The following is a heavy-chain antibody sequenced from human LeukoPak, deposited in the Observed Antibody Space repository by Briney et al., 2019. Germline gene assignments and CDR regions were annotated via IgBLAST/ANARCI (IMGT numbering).Heavy chain of an antibody. V-gene: IGHV1-18*01. CDR1: GYTFTSYG. CDR2: ISAYNGNT. J-gene: IGHJ6*02. CDR3: ARDFVKGYYYDSSGYYPHYYYGMDV. D-gene: IGHD3-22*01. Sequence: GASVKVSCKASGYTFTSYGISWVRQAPGQGLEWMGWISAYNGNTNYAQKLQGRVTMTTDTSTSTAYMELRSLRSDDTAVYYCARDFVKGYYYDSSGYYPHYYYGMDVWGQGTTVTVS.